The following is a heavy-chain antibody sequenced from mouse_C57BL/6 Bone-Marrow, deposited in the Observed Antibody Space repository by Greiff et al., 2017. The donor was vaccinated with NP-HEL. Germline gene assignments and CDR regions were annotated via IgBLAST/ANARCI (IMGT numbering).Heavy chain of an antibody. Sequence: EVNLVESGGGLVKPGGSLKLSCAASGFTFSDYGMHWVRQAPEKGLEWVAYISSGSSTIYYADTVKGRFTISRDNAKNTLFLQMTSLRSEDTAMYYCARRRYIYYDFFYAMDYWGQGTSVTVSS. CDR2: ISSGSSTI. V-gene: IGHV5-17*01. D-gene: IGHD2-4*01. CDR3: ARRRYIYYDFFYAMDY. J-gene: IGHJ4*01. CDR1: GFTFSDYG.